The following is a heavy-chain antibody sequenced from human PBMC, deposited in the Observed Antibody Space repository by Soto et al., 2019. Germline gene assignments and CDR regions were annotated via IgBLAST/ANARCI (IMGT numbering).Heavy chain of an antibody. CDR3: ARGGNWFDP. CDR2: IHQGGGAK. V-gene: IGHV3-7*05. Sequence: EVQLVESGGGLVQPGGSLRLSCAASGFSFSTYWMAWVRQAPGKGLEWVANIHQGGGAKYDVDSVRGRFTISRDNDKNALYLQMNRRRAEDTAIYDWARGGNWFDPWGQGTLVSVSS. J-gene: IGHJ5*02. CDR1: GFSFSTYW. D-gene: IGHD3-10*01.